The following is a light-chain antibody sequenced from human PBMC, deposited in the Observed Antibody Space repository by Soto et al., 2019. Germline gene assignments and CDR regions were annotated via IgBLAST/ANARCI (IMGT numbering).Light chain of an antibody. CDR3: SSYTSSSTVVV. CDR2: EVS. Sequence: QSALTQPASVSGSPGQSITVSCTGTSSDIGAYDYVSWYQQHPGKAPKVIISEVSKRPSGVSHRFSGSKSGNTASLTISGLQAEDEADYYCSSYTSSSTVVVFGTGTKVTVL. CDR1: SSDIGAYDY. J-gene: IGLJ1*01. V-gene: IGLV2-14*01.